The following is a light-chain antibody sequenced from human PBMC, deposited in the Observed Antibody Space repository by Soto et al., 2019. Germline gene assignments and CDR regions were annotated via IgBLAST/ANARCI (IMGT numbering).Light chain of an antibody. CDR3: AAWDDSLNGWV. V-gene: IGLV1-44*01. J-gene: IGLJ3*02. Sequence: QSVLTQPPSASGTPGQRVTISCSGSSSNIGSNTVNWYQQLPGTAPKLLICSNNQRPSGVPDRFSGSKSGTSASLANSGLQSEDEADYYCAAWDDSLNGWVFGGGTKLTVL. CDR1: SSNIGSNT. CDR2: SNN.